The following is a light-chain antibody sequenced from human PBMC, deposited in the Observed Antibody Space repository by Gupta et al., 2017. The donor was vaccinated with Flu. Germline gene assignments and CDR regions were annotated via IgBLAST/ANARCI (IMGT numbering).Light chain of an antibody. V-gene: IGLV2-14*01. Sequence: QSALSQPAPVSGSPGQSITISSTGTSNNVGGYNYGSWYQHPPGKAPKLMVYEVNSRPSAVPNRFSGFKSGSTASLTISGLQAEDEANYYCYSYSTGSTWVFGGGTKLTVL. CDR1: SNNVGGYNY. CDR3: YSYSTGSTWV. J-gene: IGLJ3*02. CDR2: EVN.